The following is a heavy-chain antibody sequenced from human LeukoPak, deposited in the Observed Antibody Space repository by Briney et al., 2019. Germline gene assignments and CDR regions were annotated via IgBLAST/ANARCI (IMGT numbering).Heavy chain of an antibody. CDR1: GGSISSGGYY. J-gene: IGHJ3*02. V-gene: IGHV4-31*03. CDR2: IYYSGST. CDR3: ARDALEDSGYEEVGFDI. D-gene: IGHD5-12*01. Sequence: PSQTLSLTCTVSGGSISSGGYYWSWIRQHPGKGLEWIGYIYYSGSTYYNPSLKSRVTISVDTSKNQFSLKLSSVTAADTAVYYCARDALEDSGYEEVGFDIWGQGTMVTVSS.